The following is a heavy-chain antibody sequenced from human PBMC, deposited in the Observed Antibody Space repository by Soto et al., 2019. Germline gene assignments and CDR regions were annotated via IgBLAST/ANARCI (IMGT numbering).Heavy chain of an antibody. Sequence: SETLSLTCAVSGYSISSGYYWGWIRQPPGKGLEWIGSIYHSGSTYYNPSLKSRVTISVDTSKNQFSLKLSSVTAADTAVYYCARVNNGGFPHWFDPWGQGNLVTVSS. J-gene: IGHJ5*02. V-gene: IGHV4-38-2*01. D-gene: IGHD7-27*01. CDR3: ARVNNGGFPHWFDP. CDR2: IYHSGST. CDR1: GYSISSGYY.